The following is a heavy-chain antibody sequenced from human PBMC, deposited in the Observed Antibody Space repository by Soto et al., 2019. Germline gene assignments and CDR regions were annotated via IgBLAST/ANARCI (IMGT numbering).Heavy chain of an antibody. Sequence: EVQLVESGGGLVQPGGSLRLSCAASGFTFSSYSMNWVRQAPGKGLEWVSYISSSSSTIYYAVSVKGRFTISSDNAKNSLYLQMNSLRAADTAVYYCARDYGDYGVTYDYWGQGTLVTVSS. V-gene: IGHV3-48*01. D-gene: IGHD4-17*01. CDR1: GFTFSSYS. CDR2: ISSSSSTI. J-gene: IGHJ4*02. CDR3: ARDYGDYGVTYDY.